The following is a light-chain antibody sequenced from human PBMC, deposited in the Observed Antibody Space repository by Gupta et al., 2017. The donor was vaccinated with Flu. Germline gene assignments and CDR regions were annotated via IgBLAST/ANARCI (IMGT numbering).Light chain of an antibody. CDR3: NSRDNSGDHWV. CDR2: GKN. J-gene: IGLJ3*02. V-gene: IGLV3-19*01. CDR1: SLRNYY. Sequence: SSDLTQDPAVSVALGQTARITCQGDSLRNYYASWYQRKPGQAPVLVIYGKNNRPSGIPDRFSGSSSGNTASLTITGAQAEDEADYYCNSRDNSGDHWVFGGGTKLTVL.